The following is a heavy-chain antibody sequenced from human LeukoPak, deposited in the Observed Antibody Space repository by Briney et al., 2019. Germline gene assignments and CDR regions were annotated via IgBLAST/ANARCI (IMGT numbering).Heavy chain of an antibody. V-gene: IGHV1-18*01. CDR3: ARALGGYSYGHRPNWFDP. CDR1: GYTFTSYG. D-gene: IGHD5-18*01. J-gene: IGHJ5*02. Sequence: ASVKVSCKASGYTFTSYGISWVRQAPGQGLEWMGWISAYNGNTNYAQKLQGRVTMTTDTSTSTAYMELRSLRSDDTAVYYCARALGGYSYGHRPNWFDPWGQGTLVSVSS. CDR2: ISAYNGNT.